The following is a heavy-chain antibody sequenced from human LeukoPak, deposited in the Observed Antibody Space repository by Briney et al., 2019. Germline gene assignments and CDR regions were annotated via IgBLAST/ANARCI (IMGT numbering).Heavy chain of an antibody. Sequence: SQTLSLTXTVSGGSISSGDYYWSWIRQPPGKGPEWIGYIYYSGSTYYNPSLKSRVTISVDTSKNQFSLKLSSVTAADTAVYYCASGDLLTGYYYFDYWGQGTLVTVSS. D-gene: IGHD3-9*01. CDR3: ASGDLLTGYYYFDY. CDR1: GGSISSGDYY. CDR2: IYYSGST. V-gene: IGHV4-30-4*08. J-gene: IGHJ4*02.